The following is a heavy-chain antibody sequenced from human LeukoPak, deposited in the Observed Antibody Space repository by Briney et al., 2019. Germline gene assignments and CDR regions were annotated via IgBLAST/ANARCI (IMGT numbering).Heavy chain of an antibody. D-gene: IGHD3-16*01. Sequence: GGSLRLSCAASGFTFSSYAMSWVRQPPGKGLVWVSRISSDGSSTYYADSVKGRFTISRDNAKNTLYLQMNSLRAEDTAVYYCASGVWVTGAFDIWGHGTMVTVSS. J-gene: IGHJ3*02. CDR3: ASGVWVTGAFDI. CDR1: GFTFSSYA. CDR2: ISSDGSST. V-gene: IGHV3-74*01.